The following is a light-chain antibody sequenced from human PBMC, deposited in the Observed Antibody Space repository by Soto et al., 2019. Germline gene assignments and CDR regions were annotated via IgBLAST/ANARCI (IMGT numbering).Light chain of an antibody. CDR1: QSVSSY. Sequence: EIVLTQSPATLSLSPGERATLSCRASQSVSSYLAWYQQKPGQAPRLLIYDASNRATGIPARFSGSGSGTEFTLTISSLEPEDFAVYYCQQRSNWPPLLTFGGGTKVDIK. CDR2: DAS. CDR3: QQRSNWPPLLT. V-gene: IGKV3-11*01. J-gene: IGKJ4*01.